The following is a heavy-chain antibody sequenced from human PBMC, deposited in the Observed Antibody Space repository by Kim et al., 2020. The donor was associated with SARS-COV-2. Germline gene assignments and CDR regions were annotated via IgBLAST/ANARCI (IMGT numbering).Heavy chain of an antibody. CDR3: AKDPTTVRKIVIGSSWPEYFQH. CDR2: ISYDGSNK. D-gene: IGHD6-13*01. V-gene: IGHV3-30*18. J-gene: IGHJ1*01. Sequence: GGSLRLSCAASGFTFSSYGMHWVRQAPGKGLEWVAVISYDGSNKYYADSVKGRFTISRDNSKNTLYLQMNSLRAEDTAVYYCAKDPTTVRKIVIGSSWPEYFQHWGQGTLVTVSS. CDR1: GFTFSSYG.